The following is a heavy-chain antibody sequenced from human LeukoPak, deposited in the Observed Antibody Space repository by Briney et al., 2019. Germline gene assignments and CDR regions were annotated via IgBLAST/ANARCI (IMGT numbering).Heavy chain of an antibody. J-gene: IGHJ6*02. V-gene: IGHV3-30-3*01. Sequence: GGSLRLSCAASGFTFSDYYMSWIRQAPGKGLEWVAVISYDGSNKYYADSVKGRFTISRDNSKNTLYLQMNSLRAEDTAVYYCARDIVVAKYYYYGMDVWGQGTTVTVSS. D-gene: IGHD2-2*01. CDR3: ARDIVVAKYYYYGMDV. CDR2: ISYDGSNK. CDR1: GFTFSDYY.